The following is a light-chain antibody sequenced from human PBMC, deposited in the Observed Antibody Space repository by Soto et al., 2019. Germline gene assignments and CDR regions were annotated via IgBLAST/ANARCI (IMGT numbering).Light chain of an antibody. CDR3: GTWDSSLRGV. J-gene: IGLJ3*02. Sequence: QSVLTQPPSVSAAPGQKVTISCSGSSSNIGNNYVSWYQQLPGTAPKLLIYENNKRPSGIPDRFSGSKSGTSATLGITGLQTGDGADYYCGTWDSSLRGVFGGGTKLTVL. V-gene: IGLV1-51*02. CDR2: ENN. CDR1: SSNIGNNY.